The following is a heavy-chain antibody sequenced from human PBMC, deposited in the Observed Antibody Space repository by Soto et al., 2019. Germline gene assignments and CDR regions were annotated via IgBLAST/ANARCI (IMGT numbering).Heavy chain of an antibody. V-gene: IGHV3-30*18. Sequence: PAGSLRLSCAASGVTFSYSYMYWVRHSPGPGLECVGVISDDGSNQYYADSVKGRFSISRDNSKNTLNLQMHNLRPEDTAVYYCAKDRGGDCPDTSCYFGADYWGQGTQVTVSS. CDR2: ISDDGSNQ. CDR1: GVTFSYSY. J-gene: IGHJ4*02. CDR3: AKDRGGDCPDTSCYFGADY. D-gene: IGHD2-2*01.